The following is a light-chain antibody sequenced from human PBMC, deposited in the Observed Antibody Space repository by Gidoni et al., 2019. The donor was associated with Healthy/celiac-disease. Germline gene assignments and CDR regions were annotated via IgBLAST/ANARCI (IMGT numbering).Light chain of an antibody. Sequence: QSALPQPASVSGSPGQSITISCTGTSSDVGSYNLVSWYQQHPGKAPKLMIYEGSKRPSGVSNRFSGSKSGNTASLTISGLQAEDEADYYCCSHAGSSTSVVFGGGTKLTVL. V-gene: IGLV2-23*01. CDR2: EGS. J-gene: IGLJ2*01. CDR3: CSHAGSSTSVV. CDR1: SSDVGSYNL.